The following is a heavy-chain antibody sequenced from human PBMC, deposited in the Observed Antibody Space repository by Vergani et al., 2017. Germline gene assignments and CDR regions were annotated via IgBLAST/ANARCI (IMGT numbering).Heavy chain of an antibody. CDR2: IIPILGIA. V-gene: IGHV1-69*04. D-gene: IGHD3-22*01. J-gene: IGHJ6*02. CDR1: GGTFSSYA. CDR3: AGVLDDSRKSDLSHPENNGMDV. Sequence: QVQLVQSGAEVKKPGSSVKVSCKASGGTFSSYAISWVRQAPGQGLEWMGRIIPILGIANYAQKFQGRVTITADKSTSTADMELGSLRSEDTAVDYGAGVLDDSRKSDLSHPENNGMDVWGQGTTVTVSS.